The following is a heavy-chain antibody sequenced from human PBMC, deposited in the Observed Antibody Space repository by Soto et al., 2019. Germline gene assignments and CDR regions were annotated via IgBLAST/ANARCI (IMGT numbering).Heavy chain of an antibody. CDR1: GYSFTSYW. CDR3: ARQLIAAAGGYYYGMDV. D-gene: IGHD6-13*01. V-gene: IGHV5-10-1*01. J-gene: IGHJ6*02. Sequence: GESLKISCKGSGYSFTSYWISWARQMPGKCLEWMGRIDPSDSYTNYSPSFQGHVTISADKSISTAYLQWSSLKASDTAMYYCARQLIAAAGGYYYGMDVWGQGTTVTVSS. CDR2: IDPSDSYT.